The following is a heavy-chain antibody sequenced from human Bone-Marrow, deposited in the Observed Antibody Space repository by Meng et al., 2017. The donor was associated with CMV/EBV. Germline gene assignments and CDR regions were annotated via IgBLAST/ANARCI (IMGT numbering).Heavy chain of an antibody. CDR2: INHSGST. J-gene: IGHJ4*02. D-gene: IGHD4-23*01. CDR3: ARDGLNGGNDY. V-gene: IGHV4-34*01. Sequence: SQTLSLTCAVYGGSFSGYYWSWIRQPPGKGLEWIGEINHSGSTNYNPSLKSRVTISVDTSKNQFSLKLSSVTAADTAVYYCARDGLNGGNDYWGQGTLVTVSS. CDR1: GGSFSGYY.